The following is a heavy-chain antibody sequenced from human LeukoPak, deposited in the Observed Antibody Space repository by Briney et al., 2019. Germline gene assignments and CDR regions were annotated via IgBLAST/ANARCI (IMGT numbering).Heavy chain of an antibody. V-gene: IGHV3-64D*06. J-gene: IGHJ4*02. CDR2: ISSNGGST. CDR3: VKGRIVGATRSDY. CDR1: GFTFSSYA. Sequence: GGSLRLSCSASGFTFSSYAMHWVRQAPGKGLESVSAISSNGGSTYYADSVKGRFTISRDNSKNTLYLQMSSLRAEDTAVYYCVKGRIVGATRSDYWGQGTLVTVS. D-gene: IGHD1-26*01.